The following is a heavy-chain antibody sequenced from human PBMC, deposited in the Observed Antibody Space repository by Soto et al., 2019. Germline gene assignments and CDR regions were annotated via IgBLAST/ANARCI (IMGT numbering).Heavy chain of an antibody. CDR3: ARESSLAEVAPRY. CDR1: GFTCSSYT. CDR2: ISYDGGDK. Sequence: GGSLRLSCAASGFTCSSYTMHWVRKTPGKGLEWVAHISYDGGDKYYADSVKGRFTISRDNSKNTLYLQMNSLRAEDTSVYYCARESSLAEVAPRYWGQAILVTLSS. D-gene: IGHD3-16*01. J-gene: IGHJ4*02. V-gene: IGHV3-30-3*01.